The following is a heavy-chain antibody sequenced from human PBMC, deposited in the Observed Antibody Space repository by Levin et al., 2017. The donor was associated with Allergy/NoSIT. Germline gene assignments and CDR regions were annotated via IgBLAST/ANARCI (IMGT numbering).Heavy chain of an antibody. CDR2: IYKSGGT. CDR3: AREGYTSGWAPEH. D-gene: IGHD6-19*01. V-gene: IGHV3-66*01. J-gene: IGHJ1*01. CDR1: GFTVSGNY. Sequence: GESLKISCAASGFTVSGNYMTWVRQAPGKGLEWVSVIYKSGGTFYADSVKGRFTISRDSSKNTLYLQMNSLRPEDTGVYFCAREGYTSGWAPEHWGQGTLVTVSS.